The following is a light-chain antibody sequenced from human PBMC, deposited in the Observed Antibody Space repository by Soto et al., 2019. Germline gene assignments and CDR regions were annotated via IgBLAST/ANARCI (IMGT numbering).Light chain of an antibody. CDR2: TTD. J-gene: IGLJ1*01. CDR3: SAWDNSLNGYV. CDR1: SSNIGKTT. V-gene: IGLV1-44*01. Sequence: QSVLTQPPSVSRTPGQRVTISCSGTSSNIGKTTVNWYQQIPGMAPKVLIHTTDRRPSGVPDRFSGSKSGTSGSLAISDLQSEDEADYYCSAWDNSLNGYVFGTSTKVTVL.